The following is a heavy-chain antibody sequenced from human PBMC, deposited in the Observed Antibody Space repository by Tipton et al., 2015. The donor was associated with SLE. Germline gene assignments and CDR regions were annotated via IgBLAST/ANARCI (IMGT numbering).Heavy chain of an antibody. CDR1: GFTFRNYW. Sequence: SLRLSCVVSGFTFRNYWMHWVRQAPGKGLVWVSRINTDGSGTTYADSVKGRFTISRDNAKNSVYLQMNSLRTEDTALYYCAKVGTGTRGLDIWGQGTMVTVSP. CDR2: INTDGSGT. J-gene: IGHJ3*02. V-gene: IGHV3-74*01. CDR3: AKVGTGTRGLDI. D-gene: IGHD1-1*01.